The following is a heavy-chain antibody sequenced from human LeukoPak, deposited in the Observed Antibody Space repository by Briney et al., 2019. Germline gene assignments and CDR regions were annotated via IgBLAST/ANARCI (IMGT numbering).Heavy chain of an antibody. CDR2: ISGSSSYI. CDR3: ARMSGIAAADLVDY. J-gene: IGHJ4*02. D-gene: IGHD6-13*01. V-gene: IGHV3-21*01. Sequence: GGSLRLSCVASGFTFSDFGMNWVRQAPGKGLEWVSSISGSSSYIYSADSVKGRFTISRDNAKNSLYLQMNSLRAEDTAVYYCARMSGIAAADLVDYWGQGTLVTVSS. CDR1: GFTFSDFG.